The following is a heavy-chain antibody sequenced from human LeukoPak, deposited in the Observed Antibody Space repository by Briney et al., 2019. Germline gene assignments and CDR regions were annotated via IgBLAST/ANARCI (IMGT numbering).Heavy chain of an antibody. J-gene: IGHJ4*02. Sequence: SETLSLTCTVSGVSISSYYWSWIRQPPGKGLEWIGYIYYSGSTNYNPSLKSRVTISVDTSKNQFSLKLSSVTAADTAVYYCARDGYSSSWYDYWGQGTLVTVSS. V-gene: IGHV4-59*01. CDR2: IYYSGST. CDR3: ARDGYSSSWYDY. CDR1: GVSISSYY. D-gene: IGHD6-13*01.